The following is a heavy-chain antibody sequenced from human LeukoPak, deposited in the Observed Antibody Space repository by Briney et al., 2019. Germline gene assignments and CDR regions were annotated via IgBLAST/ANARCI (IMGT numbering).Heavy chain of an antibody. Sequence: SETLSLACTVSGGSISSSSYYWGWIRQPPGKGLEWIGSIYYSGSTYYNSSLKSRVTISVDTSKNQFSLKLSAVTAADTAVYYCAGQLGVVVTDYYFDYWGQGTLVTVSS. CDR3: AGQLGVVVTDYYFDY. D-gene: IGHD2-21*02. CDR2: IYYSGST. J-gene: IGHJ4*02. V-gene: IGHV4-39*01. CDR1: GGSISSSSYY.